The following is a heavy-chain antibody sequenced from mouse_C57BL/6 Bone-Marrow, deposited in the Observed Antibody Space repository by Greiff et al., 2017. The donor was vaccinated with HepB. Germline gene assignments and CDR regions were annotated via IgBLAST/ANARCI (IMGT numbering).Heavy chain of an antibody. J-gene: IGHJ1*03. CDR2: ISSGSSTI. Sequence: EVKLVESGGGLVKPGGSLKLSCAASGFTFSDYGMHWVRQAPEKGLEWVAYISSGSSTIYYADTVKGRFTISRDNAKNTLFLQMTSLRSEDTAMYYCARPDYVWYFDVWGTGTTVTVSS. CDR1: GFTFSDYG. V-gene: IGHV5-17*01. CDR3: ARPDYVWYFDV. D-gene: IGHD2-4*01.